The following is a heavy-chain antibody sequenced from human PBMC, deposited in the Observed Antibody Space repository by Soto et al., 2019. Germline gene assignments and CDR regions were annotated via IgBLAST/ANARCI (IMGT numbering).Heavy chain of an antibody. J-gene: IGHJ4*02. CDR2: IYYSGST. CDR1: GGSISSGDYY. D-gene: IGHD5-18*01. Sequence: PSETLSLTCTVSGGSISSGDYYWSWIRQPPGKGLEWIGYIYYSGSTYYNPSLKNRVTISVDASKNLFSLRLSAVTAADTAVYYCARGRGYGFGIDYWGQGIVVTVSS. V-gene: IGHV4-30-4*01. CDR3: ARGRGYGFGIDY.